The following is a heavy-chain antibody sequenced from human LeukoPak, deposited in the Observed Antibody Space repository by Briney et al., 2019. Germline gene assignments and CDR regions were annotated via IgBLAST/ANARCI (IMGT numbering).Heavy chain of an antibody. CDR2: ITRSSSTI. CDR3: ARDKTPYCGRDCYAFDV. Sequence: GGSLRLSCAASGFTFSSYSMNWVRQAPGKGLEWVSYITRSSSTIYYADSVKGRFTISRDNDKNLLYLQMNSLRVEDTALYYCARDKTPYCGRDCYAFDVWGQGTLVTVSS. CDR1: GFTFSSYS. D-gene: IGHD2-21*02. V-gene: IGHV3-48*04. J-gene: IGHJ3*01.